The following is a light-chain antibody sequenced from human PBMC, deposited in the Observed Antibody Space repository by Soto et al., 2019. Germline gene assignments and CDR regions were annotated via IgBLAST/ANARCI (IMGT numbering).Light chain of an antibody. CDR2: EVV. Sequence: LTQPPSASGSPGQSVTISCTGTKNDIGVYDFVSWYQHHPGKAPRLIIYEVVQRPSGVPDRFSGSKSGNTASLTVSGLQAADEADYFCKSYTGSNTYVFGSGTKVTVL. CDR3: KSYTGSNTYV. CDR1: KNDIGVYDF. J-gene: IGLJ1*01. V-gene: IGLV2-8*01.